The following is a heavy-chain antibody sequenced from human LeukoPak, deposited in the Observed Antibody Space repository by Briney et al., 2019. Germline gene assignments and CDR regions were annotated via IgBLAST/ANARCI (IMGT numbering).Heavy chain of an antibody. CDR1: GFTFSSYV. Sequence: GGSLRLSCETAGFTFSSYVMHWVRRTPGKGLVWVSRIGHDGFISYADSVKGRFTISRDNAKNTLILQMNSLRAEDTAVYYCARDWVYKIDYWGRGTLVTVSS. D-gene: IGHD5-24*01. J-gene: IGHJ4*02. CDR3: ARDWVYKIDY. CDR2: IGHDGFI. V-gene: IGHV3-74*01.